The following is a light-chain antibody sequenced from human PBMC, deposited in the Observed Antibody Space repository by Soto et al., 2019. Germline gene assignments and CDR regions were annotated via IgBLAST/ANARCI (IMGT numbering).Light chain of an antibody. CDR2: GAS. V-gene: IGKV3-15*01. CDR3: QQYNNSPLT. CDR1: QSVSSN. Sequence: EIVMTQSPATLSVSPGERATLSCRASQSVSSNLAWYQQKPGQAPRLLIYGASTRATGIPARFSGSGSGTEFTHTISSLQSEDFAVYYCQQYNNSPLTFGGGTKVEIK. J-gene: IGKJ4*01.